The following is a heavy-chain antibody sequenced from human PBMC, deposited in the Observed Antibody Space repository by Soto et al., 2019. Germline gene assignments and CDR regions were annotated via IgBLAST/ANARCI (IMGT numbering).Heavy chain of an antibody. D-gene: IGHD3-10*01. J-gene: IGHJ4*02. Sequence: QITLKESGPTLVKPTQTLTLTCTFSGFSLSTSGVGVGWIRQPPGKALEWLALIYWDDDKRYSPSLKSRLTITKATSKNQWVLTMTNMDPVDTATYYCAHSWHLLWFGGGAFDYWGQGTLVTVSS. V-gene: IGHV2-5*02. CDR2: IYWDDDK. CDR1: GFSLSTSGVG. CDR3: AHSWHLLWFGGGAFDY.